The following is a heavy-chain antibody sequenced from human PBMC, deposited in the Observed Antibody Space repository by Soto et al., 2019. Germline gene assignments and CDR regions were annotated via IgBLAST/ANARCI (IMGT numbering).Heavy chain of an antibody. V-gene: IGHV3-23*01. D-gene: IGHD6-19*01. CDR3: ASWVIALGGTGYFRH. Sequence: EAQLLESGGDLIQPGGSLTLSCAASGFTFASHAMSWVRQAPGKGLEWVSGISANGGRANYGDSVKGRFSLSRDNSKNTMFLQMDSLTAEDTAIYYCASWVIALGGTGYFRHWGQGTLVTVSS. J-gene: IGHJ1*01. CDR2: ISANGGRA. CDR1: GFTFASHA.